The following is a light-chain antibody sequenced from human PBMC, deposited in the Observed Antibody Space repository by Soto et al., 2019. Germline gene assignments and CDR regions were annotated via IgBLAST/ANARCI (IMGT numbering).Light chain of an antibody. CDR1: QSISSW. V-gene: IGKV1-5*01. Sequence: DIQMTQSPSTLSASVGDRVTITCRASQSISSWLDWYQQKPGKAPTLLIYDAFSLESGVPSSFRVSAFRTVFTLSISCMQPDDFASYYRKQYHSYPYTFSKGNKVDI. CDR2: DAF. CDR3: KQYHSYPYT. J-gene: IGKJ2*01.